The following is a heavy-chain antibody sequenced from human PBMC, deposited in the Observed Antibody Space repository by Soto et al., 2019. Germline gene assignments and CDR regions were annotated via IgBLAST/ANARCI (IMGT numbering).Heavy chain of an antibody. V-gene: IGHV4-39*01. CDR2: IYYSGST. D-gene: IGHD4-17*01. CDR3: ARHYGAFDP. Sequence: QLQLQESGPGLVKPSETLSLTCTVSGGSISGSGYYWGWIRQPPGKGLEWIGTIYYSGSTYSNSSLTSRVTISVDTSKNQFSLKLSSVTAADTAIYYCARHYGAFDPWGQGTLVTVSS. CDR1: GGSISGSGYY. J-gene: IGHJ5*02.